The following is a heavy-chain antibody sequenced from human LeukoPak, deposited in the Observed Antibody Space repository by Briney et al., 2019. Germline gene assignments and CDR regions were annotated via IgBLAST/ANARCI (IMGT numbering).Heavy chain of an antibody. J-gene: IGHJ6*03. D-gene: IGHD3-22*01. CDR2: INHSGST. Sequence: PSETLSLTCAVYGGSFSGYYWSWIRQPPGKGLEWIGEINHSGSTNYNPSLKSRVTISVDTSKNQFSLKLSSVTAADTAVYYCARDRYYDSSGYSPYYYYYMDVWGKGTTVTISS. CDR3: ARDRYYDSSGYSPYYYYYMDV. V-gene: IGHV4-34*01. CDR1: GGSFSGYY.